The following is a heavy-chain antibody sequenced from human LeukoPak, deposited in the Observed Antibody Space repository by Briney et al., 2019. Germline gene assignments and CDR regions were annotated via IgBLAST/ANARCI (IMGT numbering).Heavy chain of an antibody. CDR3: AKALFDSSGYPYYYYGMDV. D-gene: IGHD3-22*01. V-gene: IGHV3-30*18. CDR2: ISYDGSNK. J-gene: IGHJ6*02. Sequence: GGSLRLSCAASGXTFSSYGMHWVRQAPGKGLEWVAVISYDGSNKYYADSVKGRFTISRDNSKNTLYLQMNSLRAEDTAVYYCAKALFDSSGYPYYYYGMDVWGQGTMVTVSS. CDR1: GXTFSSYG.